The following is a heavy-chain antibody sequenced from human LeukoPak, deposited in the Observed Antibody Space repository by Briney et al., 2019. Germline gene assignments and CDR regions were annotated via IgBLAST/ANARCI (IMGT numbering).Heavy chain of an antibody. D-gene: IGHD6-19*01. V-gene: IGHV1-24*01. CDR2: FDPEDGET. J-gene: IGHJ3*02. CDR3: ATAPGAVARRREYFDI. CDR1: GYTLTELS. Sequence: GASVKVSCKVSGYTLTELSMHWVRQAPGKGLEWMGGFDPEDGETIYAQKFQGRVTMTEDTSTDTAYMELSSLRSEDTAVYYCATAPGAVARRREYFDIWGQGTMVTVSS.